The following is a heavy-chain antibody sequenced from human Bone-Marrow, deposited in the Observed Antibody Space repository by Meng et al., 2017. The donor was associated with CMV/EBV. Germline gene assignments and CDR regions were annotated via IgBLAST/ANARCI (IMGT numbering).Heavy chain of an antibody. D-gene: IGHD3-10*01. CDR3: ARATSGFDY. Sequence: SETLSLTCTVSGYSISSGYYWGWIRQPPGKGLEWIGSIYHSGSTNYNPSLKSRVTISVDTSKNQFSLKLSSVTAADTAVYYCARATSGFDYWCQGTLVTVSS. CDR2: IYHSGST. J-gene: IGHJ4*02. CDR1: GYSISSGYY. V-gene: IGHV4-38-2*02.